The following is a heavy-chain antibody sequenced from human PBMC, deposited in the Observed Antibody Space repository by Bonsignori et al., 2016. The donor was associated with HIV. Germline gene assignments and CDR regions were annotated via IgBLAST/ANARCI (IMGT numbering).Heavy chain of an antibody. V-gene: IGHV3-21*01. CDR3: ARTLHMIVVDLDAFDI. Sequence: VRQAPGKGLEWVSSISSTSSYIYYADSVKGRFTISRDNAKNSLYLQMNSLRAEDTAVYYCARTLHMIVVDLDAFDIWGQGTMVTVSS. J-gene: IGHJ3*02. CDR2: ISSTSSYI. D-gene: IGHD3-22*01.